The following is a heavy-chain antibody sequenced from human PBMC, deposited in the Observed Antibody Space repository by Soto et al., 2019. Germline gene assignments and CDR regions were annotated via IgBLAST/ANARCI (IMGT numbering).Heavy chain of an antibody. CDR1: GFSFSSYS. Sequence: PGGSLRLSCAASGFSFSSYSMNWVRQAPGKGLEWVSSISSSSGYIYYADSVKGRFTISRDNAKNSLYLQMNSLGAEDTAVYYYARDLHDYVSFRFDPWGQGTLVTVSS. J-gene: IGHJ5*02. CDR2: ISSSSGYI. CDR3: ARDLHDYVSFRFDP. D-gene: IGHD3-16*01. V-gene: IGHV3-21*01.